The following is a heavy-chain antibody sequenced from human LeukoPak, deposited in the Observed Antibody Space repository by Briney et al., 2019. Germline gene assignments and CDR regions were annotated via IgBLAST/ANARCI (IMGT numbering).Heavy chain of an antibody. CDR3: ARVERNWNYVRGFDY. CDR2: INHSGST. D-gene: IGHD1-7*01. CDR1: GGSFSGYY. Sequence: PSETLSLTCAVSGGSFSGYYWSWIRQPPGKGPEWIGEINHSGSTNYSPSLKSRLTISVDTSKNQFSLHLSSVTAADTAVYYCARVERNWNYVRGFDYWGQGALVTVSS. V-gene: IGHV4-34*01. J-gene: IGHJ4*02.